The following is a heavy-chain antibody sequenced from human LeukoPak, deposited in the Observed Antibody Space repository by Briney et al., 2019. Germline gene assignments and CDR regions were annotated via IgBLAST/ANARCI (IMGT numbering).Heavy chain of an antibody. Sequence: ASVKVSCKASGYTFTSYDINWVRQATGQGLEWMGWMNPNSGNTGYAQKFQGRVTITRNTSISTAYMELSSLRSEDTAVYYCARGRRSGSYGRYYYYGMDVWGQGTTVTVSS. V-gene: IGHV1-8*03. CDR3: ARGRRSGSYGRYYYYGMDV. CDR2: MNPNSGNT. J-gene: IGHJ6*02. D-gene: IGHD1-26*01. CDR1: GYTFTSYD.